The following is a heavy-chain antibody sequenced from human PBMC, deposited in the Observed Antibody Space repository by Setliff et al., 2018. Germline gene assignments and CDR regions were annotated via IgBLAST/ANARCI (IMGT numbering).Heavy chain of an antibody. D-gene: IGHD1-1*01. CDR3: AKPQLELRWGFES. V-gene: IGHV3-74*01. J-gene: IGHJ4*02. CDR2: ISGDATIA. CDR1: GFSFNKYW. Sequence: SGGSLRLSCTVYGFSFNKYWMYWVRQAPGKGLEWVSRISGDATIAHYADSVKGRFTISRDNARNALYLQMVSLRGEDTAVYYCAKPQLELRWGFESWGQGTLVTVSS.